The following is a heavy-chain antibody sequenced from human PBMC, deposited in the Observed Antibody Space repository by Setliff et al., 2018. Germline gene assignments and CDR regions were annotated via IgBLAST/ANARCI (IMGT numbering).Heavy chain of an antibody. V-gene: IGHV4-39*01. D-gene: IGHD2-2*01. J-gene: IGHJ6*03. Sequence: PSETLSLTCTVSGASLNSGTYYWGWIRQPPGKGLEWIGRISYRGDTYYNPSLKGRLTISVGTAQNQFSLRLTSVTAADTGVYFCARVVPTAGRGRLYYSYIDVWDKGATVTVSS. CDR2: ISYRGDT. CDR3: ARVVPTAGRGRLYYSYIDV. CDR1: GASLNSGTYY.